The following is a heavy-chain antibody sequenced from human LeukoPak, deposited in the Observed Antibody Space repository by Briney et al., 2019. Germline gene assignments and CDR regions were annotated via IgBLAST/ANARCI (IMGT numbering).Heavy chain of an antibody. Sequence: ASVKVSCKASGYTFTGYYMHWVRQAPGQGLEWMGWINPNSGGTNYAQKFQGRVTMNRDTSISTAYMELSRLRSDDTAVYYCARDSGYYYYMDVWGKGTTVTISS. CDR2: INPNSGGT. CDR1: GYTFTGYY. V-gene: IGHV1-2*02. J-gene: IGHJ6*03. CDR3: ARDSGYYYYMDV.